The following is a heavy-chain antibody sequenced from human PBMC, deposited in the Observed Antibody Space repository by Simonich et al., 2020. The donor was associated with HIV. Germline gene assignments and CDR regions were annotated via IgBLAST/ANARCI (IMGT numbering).Heavy chain of an antibody. CDR1: GGSFSGYY. J-gene: IGHJ4*02. V-gene: IGHV4-34*01. D-gene: IGHD7-27*01. CDR2: INHGGRA. CDR3: ASVRFELGGSDFDY. Sequence: VQLQQWGAGLLKPSETLSLTCAVYGGSFSGYYWSWIRQPPGKGLEWIGEINHGGRAKYNPALKSRVTISVDTSKNQFSLKLSSVTAADTAVYYCASVRFELGGSDFDYWGQGTLVTVSS.